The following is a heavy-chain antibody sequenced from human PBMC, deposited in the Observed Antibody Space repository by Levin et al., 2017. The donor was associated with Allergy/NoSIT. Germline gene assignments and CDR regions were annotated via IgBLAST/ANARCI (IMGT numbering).Heavy chain of an antibody. CDR1: GYTFTSYD. V-gene: IGHV1-8*01. J-gene: IGHJ6*03. CDR2: MNPNSGNT. CDR3: ARVKTVTTKPKVYYMDV. Sequence: GESLKISCKASGYTFTSYDINWVRQATGQGLEWMGWMNPNSGNTGYAQKFQGRVTMTRNTSISTAYMELSSLRSEDTAVYYCARVKTVTTKPKVYYMDVWGKGTTVTVSS. D-gene: IGHD4-17*01.